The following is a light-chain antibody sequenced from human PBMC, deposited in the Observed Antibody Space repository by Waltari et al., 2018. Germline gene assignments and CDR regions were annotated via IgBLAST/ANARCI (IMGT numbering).Light chain of an antibody. Sequence: QLVLTQSPSASASLGASVKLTCTLSSGHSSNVIAWLQQRPERGPRYWMKVNSDGSPSKGDEIPVRFAASSSGAARYRTSSSLQSEDEGDYYCQTGGHGTWVFGGGTKLTVL. J-gene: IGLJ3*02. CDR1: SGHSSNV. CDR2: VNSDGSP. V-gene: IGLV4-69*01. CDR3: QTGGHGTWV.